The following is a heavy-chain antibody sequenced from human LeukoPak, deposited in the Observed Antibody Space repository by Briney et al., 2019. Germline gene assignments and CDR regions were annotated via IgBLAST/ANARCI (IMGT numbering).Heavy chain of an antibody. J-gene: IGHJ5*02. V-gene: IGHV1-69*05. CDR2: IIPIFGTA. D-gene: IGHD5-18*01. CDR1: GGTFSSYA. CDR3: ARDRTAPRTLWFDP. Sequence: SVKVSCKASGGTFSSYAISWVRQAPGQGLEWMGRIIPIFGTANYAQKFQGRVTITTDEPTSTAYMELSSLRSEDTAVYYCARDRTAPRTLWFDPWGQGTLVTVSS.